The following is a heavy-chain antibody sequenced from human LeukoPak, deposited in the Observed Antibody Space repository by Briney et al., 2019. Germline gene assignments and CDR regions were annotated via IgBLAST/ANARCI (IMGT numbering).Heavy chain of an antibody. V-gene: IGHV3-48*02. D-gene: IGHD2-15*01. CDR2: ISSSSGTI. Sequence: GGSLRLSCAASGFTFSDFSMNWVRLAPGKGQEWHSFISSSSGTITYADSVKGRCTSSTDNAKNSLYLQMNSLRDEETAVYYCAAIRSNDGSLPIDYWGQGTLVTVSS. J-gene: IGHJ4*02. CDR3: AAIRSNDGSLPIDY. CDR1: GFTFSDFS.